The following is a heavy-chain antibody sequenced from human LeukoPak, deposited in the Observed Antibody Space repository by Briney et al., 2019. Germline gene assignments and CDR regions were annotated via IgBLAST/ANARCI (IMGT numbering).Heavy chain of an antibody. V-gene: IGHV4-59*13. D-gene: IGHD3-10*01. CDR2: NHYSGST. CDR1: GGSISSFY. J-gene: IGHJ6*03. Sequence: SDTLSLTCTVSGGSISSFYWSWIRRHPGKGLKWIGYNHYSGSTNLNTSLKSRVTQPVDTSKNHFSLEPSSVTAADTAVYYCTRAGDYYGSGSYPYYYYYYMDVWGKGTTVTVSS. CDR3: TRAGDYYGSGSYPYYYYYYMDV.